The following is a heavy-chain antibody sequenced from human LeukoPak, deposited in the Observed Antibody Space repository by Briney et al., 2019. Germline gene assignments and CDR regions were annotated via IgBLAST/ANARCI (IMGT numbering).Heavy chain of an antibody. J-gene: IGHJ4*02. CDR1: GYSHTSDW. D-gene: IGHD3-9*01. CDR3: AREVDLSYYFDY. CDR2: INSGSGSV. V-gene: IGHV1-46*01. Sequence: ASVKVSCKASGYSHTSDWMHWVRQAPGQGLERMGAINSGSGSVSHAQKLQGRVTMTRDTATSTVYMELSSLRSEDTAVYYCAREVDLSYYFDYWGQGTLVTVSS.